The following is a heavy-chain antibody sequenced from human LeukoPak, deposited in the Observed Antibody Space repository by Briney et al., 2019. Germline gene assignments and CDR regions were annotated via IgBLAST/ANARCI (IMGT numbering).Heavy chain of an antibody. Sequence: QPGGSLRLSCAASGFTFSSYEMNWVRQAPGKGLEWVSYISSSGSTIYYADSVKGRFTISRDNAKNSLYLQMNSLRAEDTAVYYCTTDQHYDILTGYYIRRDDYWGQGTLVTVSS. D-gene: IGHD3-9*01. V-gene: IGHV3-48*03. J-gene: IGHJ4*02. CDR2: ISSSGSTI. CDR3: TTDQHYDILTGYYIRRDDY. CDR1: GFTFSSYE.